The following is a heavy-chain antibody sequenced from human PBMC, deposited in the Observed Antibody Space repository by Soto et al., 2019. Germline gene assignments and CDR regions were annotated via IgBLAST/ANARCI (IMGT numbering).Heavy chain of an antibody. CDR2: IDSDGSST. CDR1: GFTFSTYW. V-gene: IGHV3-74*01. CDR3: ARENYDILTGYTEAFDV. Sequence: GGSLRLSCAASGFTFSTYWMHWVRQAPGKGLVWVSHIDSDGSSTTYADSVKGRFSISRDNAKNTLYLQMNSLRAEDTAVYYCARENYDILTGYTEAFDVWGRGTMVTVSS. D-gene: IGHD3-9*01. J-gene: IGHJ3*01.